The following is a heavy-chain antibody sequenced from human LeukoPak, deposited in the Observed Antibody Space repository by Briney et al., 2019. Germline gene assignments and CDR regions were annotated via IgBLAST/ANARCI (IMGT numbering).Heavy chain of an antibody. D-gene: IGHD6-6*01. CDR3: ATGSIAARRDFDY. CDR2: IYYSGST. V-gene: IGHV4-31*03. J-gene: IGHJ4*02. Sequence: SETLSLTCTVSGGSISSGGYYWSWIRQHPGKGLEWIGYIYYSGSTYYNPSLKSRVTISVDTSKNQFSLKLSSVTAADTAVYYCATGSIAARRDFDYWGQGTLVTVSS. CDR1: GGSISSGGYY.